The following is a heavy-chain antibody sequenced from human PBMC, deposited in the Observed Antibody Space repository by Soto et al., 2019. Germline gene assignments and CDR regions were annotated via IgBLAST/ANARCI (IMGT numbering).Heavy chain of an antibody. D-gene: IGHD6-13*01. J-gene: IGHJ5*02. CDR1: GFTFSSYW. V-gene: IGHV3-74*01. CDR2: INSDGSST. CDR3: ARRSLAAAGFDP. Sequence: EVQLVESGGGLVQPGGSLRLSCAASGFTFSSYWMHWVRQAPGKGLVWVSRINSDGSSTSYADSVKGRFTISRDNGKNTLYLQMNSLRAEDTAVYYCARRSLAAAGFDPGGQGTLVTVSS.